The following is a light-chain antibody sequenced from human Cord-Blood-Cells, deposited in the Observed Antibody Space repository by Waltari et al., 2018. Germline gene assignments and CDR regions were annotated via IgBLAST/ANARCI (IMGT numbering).Light chain of an antibody. CDR1: QSVSSY. CDR3: QQRSNWPRYS. Sequence: EIVLTQSPATLSLSPGERATPPCRASQSVSSYLAWYQQKPGQAPRLLIYDASNRATGIPARFSGSGSGTDFTLTISSLEPEDFAVYYCQQRSNWPRYSFGQGTKLEIK. CDR2: DAS. V-gene: IGKV3-11*01. J-gene: IGKJ2*03.